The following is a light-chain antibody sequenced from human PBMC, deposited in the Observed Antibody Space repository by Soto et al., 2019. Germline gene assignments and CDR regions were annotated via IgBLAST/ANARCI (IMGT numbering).Light chain of an antibody. J-gene: IGLJ3*02. CDR2: EVS. Sequence: QSALTQPASVSGSPGQSITISCTGTSSDVGGYNYVSWYQQYPGKAPKLMIYEVSNRPSGVSNRFSGSKSGNTASLAVSGLQVEDEADYYCTSLGGSDNWVFGGGTKVTVL. CDR3: TSLGGSDNWV. V-gene: IGLV2-14*01. CDR1: SSDVGGYNY.